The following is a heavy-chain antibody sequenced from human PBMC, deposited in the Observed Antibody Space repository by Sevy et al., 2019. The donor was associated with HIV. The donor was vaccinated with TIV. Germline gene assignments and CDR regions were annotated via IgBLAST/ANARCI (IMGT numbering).Heavy chain of an antibody. Sequence: SETLSLTCTVSGGSISSSSYYWGWIRQPPGKGLEWIGSFHYSGSTYYNPSLKSRVTISVDTSKNQFSLKLSSGTAADTAVYYCARQGRRDGYNYDGFDYWGQGTLVTVSS. CDR1: GGSISSSSYY. D-gene: IGHD5-12*01. V-gene: IGHV4-39*01. J-gene: IGHJ4*02. CDR2: FHYSGST. CDR3: ARQGRRDGYNYDGFDY.